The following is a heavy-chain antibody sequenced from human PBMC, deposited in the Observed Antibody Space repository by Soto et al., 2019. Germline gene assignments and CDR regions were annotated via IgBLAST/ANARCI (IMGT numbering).Heavy chain of an antibody. D-gene: IGHD2-2*03. CDR1: GFTFSSYG. CDR2: ISYDGSNK. Sequence: GGSLRLSCAASGFTFSSYGMHWVRQAPGKGLEWVAVISYDGSNKYYADSVKGRFTISRDNSKNTLYLQMNSLRAEDTAVYYCANGYCISTSCPQWELPLPDYWGQGTLVTVSS. CDR3: ANGYCISTSCPQWELPLPDY. V-gene: IGHV3-30*18. J-gene: IGHJ4*02.